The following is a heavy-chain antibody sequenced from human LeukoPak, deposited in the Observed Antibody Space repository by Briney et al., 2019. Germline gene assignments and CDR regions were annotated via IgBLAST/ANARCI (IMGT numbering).Heavy chain of an antibody. CDR1: GGTFSSYA. CDR3: AREEGRDIVVVPAAMGVGWFDP. Sequence: SVKVSCKASGGTFSSYAISWVRQAPGQGLEWMGGIIPIFGTANYAQKFQGRVTITADDSTSTAYMELSSLRSEDTAVYYCAREEGRDIVVVPAAMGVGWFDPWGQGTLVSVSS. CDR2: IIPIFGTA. D-gene: IGHD2-2*01. V-gene: IGHV1-69*01. J-gene: IGHJ5*02.